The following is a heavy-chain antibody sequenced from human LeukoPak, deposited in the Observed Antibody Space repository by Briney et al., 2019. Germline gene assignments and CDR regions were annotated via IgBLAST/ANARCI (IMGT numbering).Heavy chain of an antibody. CDR3: ARHSFPTTYMVRGGYYFDY. Sequence: SETLSLTCTVSGGSISSYYWSWIRQPPGKGLEWIGYIYYSGSTNYNPSLKSRVTISVDTSKNQFSLKLSSVTAADTAVYYCARHSFPTTYMVRGGYYFDYGGQGTLVTVSS. CDR2: IYYSGST. D-gene: IGHD3-10*01. J-gene: IGHJ4*02. CDR1: GGSISSYY. V-gene: IGHV4-59*08.